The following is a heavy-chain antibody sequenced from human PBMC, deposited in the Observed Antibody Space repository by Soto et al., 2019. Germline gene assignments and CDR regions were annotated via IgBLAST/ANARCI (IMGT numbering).Heavy chain of an antibody. Sequence: LQSGGGVVQPGESLRLSCAASGFSLRDHALSWVRQAAGGGLAWVSGISGSEDRTNYADFVRGRFIISKDRAKNTLYLDMSGLRVDDTAVYFCGRTYAGGWGQGTLVTVSS. J-gene: IGHJ4*02. CDR1: GFSLRDHA. CDR3: GRTYAGG. CDR2: ISGSEDRT. V-gene: IGHV3-23*01. D-gene: IGHD3-10*01.